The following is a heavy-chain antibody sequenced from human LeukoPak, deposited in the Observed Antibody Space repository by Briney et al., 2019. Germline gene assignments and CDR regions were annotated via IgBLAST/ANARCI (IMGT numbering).Heavy chain of an antibody. D-gene: IGHD3-22*01. J-gene: IGHJ4*02. CDR2: INPNSGGT. V-gene: IGHV1-2*02. CDR3: ARERYYYDSSGAFDY. CDR1: GYTFTGYY. Sequence: ASVKVSCKASGYTFTGYYMHWVRQAPGQGLEWMGWINPNSGGTNYAQKFQGRVTMTRDTSISTAYVELSRLRSDDTAVYYCARERYYYDSSGAFDYWGQGTLVTVSS.